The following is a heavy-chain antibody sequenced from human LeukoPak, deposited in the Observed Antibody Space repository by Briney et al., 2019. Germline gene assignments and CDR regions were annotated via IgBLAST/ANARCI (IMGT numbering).Heavy chain of an antibody. CDR1: GYTFTGYY. CDR2: INPNSGGT. Sequence: ASVKVSCKASGYTFTGYYMHWVRQAPGQGLEWMGRINPNSGGTNYAQKFQGRVTMTRDTFISTAYMELSRLRSDDTAVYYCARATTPLGEFDYWGQGTLVAVSS. J-gene: IGHJ4*02. D-gene: IGHD1-26*01. CDR3: ARATTPLGEFDY. V-gene: IGHV1-2*06.